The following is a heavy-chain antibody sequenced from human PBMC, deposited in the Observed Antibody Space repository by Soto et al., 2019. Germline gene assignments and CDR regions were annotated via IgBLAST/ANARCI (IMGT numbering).Heavy chain of an antibody. D-gene: IGHD5-18*01. CDR2: IYYNGNT. CDR3: ARLAYTSGFTFDY. J-gene: IGHJ4*02. CDR1: GGSISSDY. Sequence: SETLSLTCTVSGGSISSDYWTWIRQPPGERLEWIGYIYYNGNTNYNSSPKGRVTISIDTSKNQFSLKLNSVTAADTAVYFCARLAYTSGFTFDYWGRGTLVTVSS. V-gene: IGHV4-59*01.